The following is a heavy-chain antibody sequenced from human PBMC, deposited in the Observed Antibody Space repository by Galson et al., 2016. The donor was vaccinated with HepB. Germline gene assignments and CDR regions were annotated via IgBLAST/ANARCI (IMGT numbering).Heavy chain of an antibody. CDR2: MSGSGGTT. J-gene: IGHJ4*02. D-gene: IGHD6-19*01. Sequence: SLRLSCAASGLTFSSYGMSRVRQAPGKGLEWVSTMSGSGGTTYYADSVKGRFTISRDNSRNTVFLQMNSLTAEDTAVYYGAKAPSGWSYSFDYWGQGILVTGSS. CDR1: GLTFSSYG. V-gene: IGHV3-23*01. CDR3: AKAPSGWSYSFDY.